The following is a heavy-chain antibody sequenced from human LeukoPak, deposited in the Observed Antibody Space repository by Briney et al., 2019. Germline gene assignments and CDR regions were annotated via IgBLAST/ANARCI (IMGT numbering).Heavy chain of an antibody. CDR2: IIPIFGTA. CDR1: GYTFTGYY. Sequence: GASVKVSCKASGYTFTGYYMHWVRQAPGQGLEWMGGIIPIFGTANYAQKFQGRVTITADESTSTAYMELSSLRSEDTAVYYCARVRGSGSHIWSGAFDIWGQGTMVTVSS. CDR3: ARVRGSGSHIWSGAFDI. J-gene: IGHJ3*02. D-gene: IGHD3-10*01. V-gene: IGHV1-69*13.